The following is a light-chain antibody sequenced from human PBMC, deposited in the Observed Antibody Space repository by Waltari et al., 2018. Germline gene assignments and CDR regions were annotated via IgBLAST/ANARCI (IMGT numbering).Light chain of an antibody. CDR3: CSYAGSGTYV. CDR1: NSDAGNYNL. J-gene: IGLJ1*01. CDR2: EVI. V-gene: IGLV2-23*02. Sequence: QSALTQPASVSGTPGQSITISCTGTNSDAGNYNLVSWYQHPPGEAPKLMLCEVIKRPSGVSNRFSGSKSGNTASLTISGLQAEDEADYYCCSYAGSGTYVFGTGTKVTVL.